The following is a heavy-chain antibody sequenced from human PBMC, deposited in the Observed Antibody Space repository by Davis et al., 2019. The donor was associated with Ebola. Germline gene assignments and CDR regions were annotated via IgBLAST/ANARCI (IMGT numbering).Heavy chain of an antibody. CDR1: GFNLTSYI. CDR3: AKTMTTRTPAY. Sequence: PGGSLRLSCAASGFNLTSYIMNRVRQAPGKGLEWVSSITSSSNSIYYADSVKGRFTISRDNSKNTLYLQMNSLRAEDTAVYYCAKTMTTRTPAYWGQGTLVTVSS. J-gene: IGHJ4*02. D-gene: IGHD4-11*01. V-gene: IGHV3-21*04. CDR2: ITSSSNSI.